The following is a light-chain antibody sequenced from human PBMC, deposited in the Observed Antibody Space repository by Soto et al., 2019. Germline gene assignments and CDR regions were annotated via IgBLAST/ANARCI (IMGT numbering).Light chain of an antibody. V-gene: IGKV1-5*03. CDR1: QTVAWW. Sequence: DIQMTQSPSTLSASVGDRVTITCRASQTVAWWLAWYQQKPGKAPKVLIYKASSLESGVPSRFSGSRSGTEFTLTITNLQPDDFAIYYCQQYDSYPGTFGQGTRLEIK. CDR2: KAS. CDR3: QQYDSYPGT. J-gene: IGKJ5*01.